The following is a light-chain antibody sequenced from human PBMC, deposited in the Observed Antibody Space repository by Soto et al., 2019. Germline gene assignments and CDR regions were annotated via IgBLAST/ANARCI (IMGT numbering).Light chain of an antibody. CDR3: QQYSSYSWT. J-gene: IGKJ2*01. Sequence: DIQMTQSPSSLSASVGDRVTITCRASQSISSWLAWYQQKPGKAPRLLIYGASSLESGVPSRFSGSGSGTAFTLTISSLQPDDFATYYCQQYSSYSWTFGQGTKLEIK. CDR2: GAS. V-gene: IGKV1-5*01. CDR1: QSISSW.